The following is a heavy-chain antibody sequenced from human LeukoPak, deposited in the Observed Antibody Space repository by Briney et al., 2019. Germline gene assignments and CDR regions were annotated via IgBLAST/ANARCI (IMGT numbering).Heavy chain of an antibody. V-gene: IGHV3-21*01. CDR3: ATAGPYSSSWTYYFDY. Sequence: GGSPRLSCAASGFTFSSYSMNWVRQAPGKGLEWVSSISSSSSYIYYSDSVKGRFTISRDNAKNSLYLQMNSLRAEDTAVYYCATAGPYSSSWTYYFDYWGQGTLVTVSS. J-gene: IGHJ4*02. CDR1: GFTFSSYS. D-gene: IGHD6-13*01. CDR2: ISSSSSYI.